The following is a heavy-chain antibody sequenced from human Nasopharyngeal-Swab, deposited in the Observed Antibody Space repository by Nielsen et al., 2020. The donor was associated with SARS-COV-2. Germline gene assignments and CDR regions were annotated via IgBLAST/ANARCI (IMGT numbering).Heavy chain of an antibody. Sequence: GSLRLSCTASGYSISSGYYWGWIRQPPGKGLGWLGSIYHSGSTYNNPSLKSRVTISVYTSKNQFTLKLSSVTAADTAVYYCARSSYDSSGYVFDYWGQGTLVTVSS. CDR1: GYSISSGYY. D-gene: IGHD3-22*01. CDR3: ARSSYDSSGYVFDY. J-gene: IGHJ4*02. CDR2: IYHSGST. V-gene: IGHV4-38-2*02.